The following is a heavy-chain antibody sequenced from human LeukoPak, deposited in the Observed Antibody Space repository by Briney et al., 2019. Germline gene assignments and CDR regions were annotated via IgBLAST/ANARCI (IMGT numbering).Heavy chain of an antibody. CDR1: GGSISSYY. V-gene: IGHV4-59*01. CDR2: IYYSGST. D-gene: IGHD3-16*01. CDR3: ARFGRGGYYYMDA. Sequence: SETLSLTCTVSGGSISSYYWSWIRQPPGKGLEWIGYIYYSGSTNYNPSLKSRVTISVDTSENQFSLKLSSVTAADTAVYYCARFGRGGYYYMDAWGKGTTVTVSS. J-gene: IGHJ6*03.